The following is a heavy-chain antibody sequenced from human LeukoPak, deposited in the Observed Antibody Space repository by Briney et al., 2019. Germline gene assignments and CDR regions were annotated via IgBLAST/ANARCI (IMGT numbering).Heavy chain of an antibody. CDR2: IKEDGSER. J-gene: IGHJ4*02. D-gene: IGHD3-3*01. CDR1: AFILSGHW. Sequence: GGSLRLSCEGSAFILSGHWMNWVRQTPGKGLEWVASIKEDGSERQYVDSVKGRFSISRDNTKGSLFLQLNSLRAEDTAVYYCARDQDFRSGLYRRDFDSWGQGTLVTVSS. V-gene: IGHV3-7*03. CDR3: ARDQDFRSGLYRRDFDS.